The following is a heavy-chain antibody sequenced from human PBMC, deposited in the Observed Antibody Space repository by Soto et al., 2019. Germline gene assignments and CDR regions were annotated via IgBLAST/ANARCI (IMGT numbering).Heavy chain of an antibody. CDR1: GFTFSSYA. Sequence: VQLLESGGGLVQPGGSLRLSCVASGFTFSSYAMSWVRQAPGKGLEWVSAVSGSGDNTYYADSVKGRFTISRDNSKNTLYLQMSSLRAEDTALYYCAKRTFIAVAGTLDYWGQGTLVTVSS. V-gene: IGHV3-23*01. J-gene: IGHJ4*02. D-gene: IGHD6-19*01. CDR2: VSGSGDNT. CDR3: AKRTFIAVAGTLDY.